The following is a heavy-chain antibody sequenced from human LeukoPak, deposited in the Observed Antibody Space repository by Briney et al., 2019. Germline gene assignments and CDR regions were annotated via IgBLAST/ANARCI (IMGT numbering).Heavy chain of an antibody. CDR3: ARPSHYGDYVYWYFDL. J-gene: IGHJ2*01. Sequence: PSETLPLTCTVSGGPISSSSYYWAWIRQPPGKGLEWIGSISYSGSTFYNPSLKSRVTISVDTSKNQFSLRLSSVTAADTAVYYCARPSHYGDYVYWYFDLWGRGTLVTVSS. D-gene: IGHD4-17*01. CDR2: ISYSGST. V-gene: IGHV4-39*01. CDR1: GGPISSSSYY.